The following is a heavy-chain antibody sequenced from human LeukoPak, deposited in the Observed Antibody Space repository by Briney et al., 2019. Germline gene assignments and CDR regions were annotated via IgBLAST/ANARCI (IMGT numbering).Heavy chain of an antibody. CDR1: GGTFSSYA. V-gene: IGHV1-69*05. J-gene: IGHJ1*01. D-gene: IGHD3-22*01. CDR3: ARGSGLVVVGTEYFQH. Sequence: SVKVSCKXSGGTFSSYAISWVRQSPGQGLEWMGRIIPIFGTANYAQKFQGRVTITTDESTSTAYMELSSLRSEDTAVYYCARGSGLVVVGTEYFQHWGQGTLVTVSS. CDR2: IIPIFGTA.